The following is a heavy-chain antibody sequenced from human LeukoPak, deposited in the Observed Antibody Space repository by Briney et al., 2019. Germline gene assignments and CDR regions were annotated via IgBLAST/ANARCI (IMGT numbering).Heavy chain of an antibody. D-gene: IGHD3-9*01. Sequence: GGSLRLSCSTSGFTFSNHFMHWVRQAPGKGLEYVSSIGPNGASTLYADSVKGRFTISRNNSKNALYLQLTSLRLEDTALYYCVKDLTGTWSFDYWGQGTLVTVSS. CDR1: GFTFSNHF. J-gene: IGHJ4*02. CDR3: VKDLTGTWSFDY. CDR2: IGPNGAST. V-gene: IGHV3-64D*06.